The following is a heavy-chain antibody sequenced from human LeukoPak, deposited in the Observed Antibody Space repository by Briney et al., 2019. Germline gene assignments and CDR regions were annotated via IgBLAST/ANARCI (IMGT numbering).Heavy chain of an antibody. V-gene: IGHV4-39*07. D-gene: IGHD3-10*01. CDR2: IDYGGST. CDR1: GDSSYNRIYY. J-gene: IGHJ3*02. Sequence: KSSETLSLTCTVSGDSSYNRIYYWGWIRQPPGKGLEWIGSIDYGGSTYYNPSLKSRATISVDTSKNQFSLKLSFVTAADTAVYYCARVWGQSRAFDIWGQGTMVTVSS. CDR3: ARVWGQSRAFDI.